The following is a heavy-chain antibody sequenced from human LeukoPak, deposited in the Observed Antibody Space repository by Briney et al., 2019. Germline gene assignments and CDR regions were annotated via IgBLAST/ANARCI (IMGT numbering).Heavy chain of an antibody. Sequence: SEILSLTCTVSGGSINSRSYYWGWVRQSPGKGLEWIGSVYYNGPTYYNPSLMSRITISRDSSKNQFSLKLTSVTAADTAVYFCARGPYSYDSSGAFDIWGQGTMVTVSS. CDR2: VYYNGPT. CDR1: GGSINSRSYY. D-gene: IGHD3-22*01. V-gene: IGHV4-39*07. J-gene: IGHJ3*02. CDR3: ARGPYSYDSSGAFDI.